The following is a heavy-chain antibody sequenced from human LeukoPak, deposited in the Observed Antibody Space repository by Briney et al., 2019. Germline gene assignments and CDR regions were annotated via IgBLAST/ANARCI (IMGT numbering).Heavy chain of an antibody. V-gene: IGHV1-18*01. J-gene: IGHJ4*02. CDR1: GYTFTSYG. Sequence: ASVKVSCKASGYTFTSYGISWVRQAPGQGLEWMGWISAYNGNTNYAQKLQGRVTMTGDTSISTAYMELSRLRSDDTAVYFCARRSGGSTAWFPFDSWGQGTLVTVSS. CDR2: ISAYNGNT. CDR3: ARRSGGSTAWFPFDS. D-gene: IGHD6-19*01.